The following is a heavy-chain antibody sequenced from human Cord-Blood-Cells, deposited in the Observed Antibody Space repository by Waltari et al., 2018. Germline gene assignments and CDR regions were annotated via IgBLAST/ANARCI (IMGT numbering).Heavy chain of an antibody. CDR1: GGTFSSYP. V-gene: IGHV1-69*01. D-gene: IGHD5-12*01. Sequence: QVQLVQSGAAVKKPGSSVKVSCKASGGTFSSYPISWVRLAPGQGLEWMGGIIPIFGTANYAQKFQGRVTITADESTSTAYMELSSLRSEDTAVYYCARVHLRGRNIVATSDYWGQGTLVTVSS. CDR3: ARVHLRGRNIVATSDY. J-gene: IGHJ4*02. CDR2: IIPIFGTA.